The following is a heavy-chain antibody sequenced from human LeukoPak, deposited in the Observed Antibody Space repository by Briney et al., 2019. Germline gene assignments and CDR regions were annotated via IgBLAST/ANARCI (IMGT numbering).Heavy chain of an antibody. CDR3: ARNLVRWYSYYMDV. D-gene: IGHD4-23*01. Sequence: KPSETLSLTCTVSGGSISSYYWSWIRQPAGKGLEWIGRIYTSGSTNYNPSLKSRVTMSVDTSKNQFSLKLSSVTAADTAVYYCARNLVRWYSYYMDVWGKGTTVTVSS. V-gene: IGHV4-4*07. CDR1: GGSISSYY. J-gene: IGHJ6*03. CDR2: IYTSGST.